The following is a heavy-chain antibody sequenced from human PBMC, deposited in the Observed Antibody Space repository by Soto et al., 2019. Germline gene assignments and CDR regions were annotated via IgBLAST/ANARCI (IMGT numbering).Heavy chain of an antibody. CDR1: GGSISSYY. D-gene: IGHD3-10*01. CDR3: ARHNYGSGSTYFDY. V-gene: IGHV4-59*08. J-gene: IGHJ4*02. Sequence: SETLSLTCTVSGGSISSYYWSWIRQPPGKGLEWIGYIYYTGSTNYNPSLKSRVTISVDTSKNQFSLKLNSMTAADTAVYYCARHNYGSGSTYFDYWGQGTLVTVSS. CDR2: IYYTGST.